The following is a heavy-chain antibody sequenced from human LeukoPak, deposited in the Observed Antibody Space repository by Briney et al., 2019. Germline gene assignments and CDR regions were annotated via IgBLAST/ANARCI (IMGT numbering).Heavy chain of an antibody. D-gene: IGHD2-2*01. V-gene: IGHV4-34*01. CDR3: ARGPLGYCSSTSCYVPRQPRYYYYYMDL. J-gene: IGHJ6*03. Sequence: SETLSLTCAVYGGSFSGYYWRWIRQPPGKGMEWIGEINHSGRTNSNPSLKSRVTISVDTSKNQFSLKLISVTPTDPAMYYRARGPLGYCSSTSCYVPRQPRYYYYYMDLWGKGTTVTVSS. CDR2: INHSGRT. CDR1: GGSFSGYY.